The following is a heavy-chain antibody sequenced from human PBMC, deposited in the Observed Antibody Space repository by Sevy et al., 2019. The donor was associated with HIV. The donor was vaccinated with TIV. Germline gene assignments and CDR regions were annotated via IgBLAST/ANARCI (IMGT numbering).Heavy chain of an antibody. CDR2: ISAYNGNT. V-gene: IGHV1-18*01. Sequence: ASVKVSCKASGYTFTSYGISWVRQAPGQGLEWMEWISAYNGNTNYAQKLQGRVTMTTDTSTSTAYMELRSLRSDDTVVYYCARDSRIVVVPAPKPYYYGMDVWGQGTTVTVSS. CDR1: GYTFTSYG. CDR3: ARDSRIVVVPAPKPYYYGMDV. D-gene: IGHD2-2*01. J-gene: IGHJ6*02.